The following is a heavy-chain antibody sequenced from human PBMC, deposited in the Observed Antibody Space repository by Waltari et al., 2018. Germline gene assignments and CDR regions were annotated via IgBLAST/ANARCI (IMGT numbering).Heavy chain of an antibody. D-gene: IGHD1-1*01. V-gene: IGHV1-2*06. CDR1: GYTFTGYY. J-gene: IGHJ6*02. Sequence: QVQLVQSGAEVKKPGASVKVSCKASGYTFTGYYMHWVRQARGQGLECMGLITPKSVGTNYAQKFQGRVTMTRDTSISTAYMELSRLRSDDTAVYYCATKQLYYYYYGMDVWGQGTTVTDSS. CDR3: ATKQLYYYYYGMDV. CDR2: ITPKSVGT.